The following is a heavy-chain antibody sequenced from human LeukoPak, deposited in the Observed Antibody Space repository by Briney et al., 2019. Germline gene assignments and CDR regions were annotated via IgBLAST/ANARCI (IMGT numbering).Heavy chain of an antibody. J-gene: IGHJ4*02. V-gene: IGHV4-30-2*01. CDR2: IYHSGST. CDR3: AREGGIAARPQNY. D-gene: IGHD6-6*01. Sequence: SQTLSLTCTVSGGSISSGGYYWSWIRQPPGKGLEWIGYIYHSGSTYYNPSLKSRVTISVGRSKNQFSLKLSSVTAADTAVYYCAREGGIAARPQNYWGQGTLVTVSS. CDR1: GGSISSGGYY.